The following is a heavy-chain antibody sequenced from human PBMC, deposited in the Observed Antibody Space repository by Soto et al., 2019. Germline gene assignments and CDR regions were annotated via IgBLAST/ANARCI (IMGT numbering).Heavy chain of an antibody. Sequence: PGGSLRLSCAASGFTVSSNYMSWVRQAPGKGLEWVSVIYSGGSTYYADSVKGRFTISRHNSKNTLYLQMNSLRAEDTAVYYCARELTTVTTRPHTYYYYYYGMDVWGQGTTVTVSS. CDR2: IYSGGST. J-gene: IGHJ6*02. V-gene: IGHV3-53*04. CDR1: GFTVSSNY. D-gene: IGHD4-17*01. CDR3: ARELTTVTTRPHTYYYYYYGMDV.